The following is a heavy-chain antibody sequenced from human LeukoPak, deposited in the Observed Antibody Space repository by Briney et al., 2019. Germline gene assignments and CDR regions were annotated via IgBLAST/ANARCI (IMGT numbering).Heavy chain of an antibody. V-gene: IGHV4-39*01. Sequence: SETLSLTCTVSGDSISSSSFYWGWIPQPPGKGPEWIGSIYHSGSTYYNPSLESRVTIFLDTSKTQFSLRLSPVTAADTAVYYCATWSDYGGNSDFSDYWGQGTLVTVSS. CDR1: GDSISSSSFY. D-gene: IGHD4-23*01. J-gene: IGHJ4*02. CDR2: IYHSGST. CDR3: ATWSDYGGNSDFSDY.